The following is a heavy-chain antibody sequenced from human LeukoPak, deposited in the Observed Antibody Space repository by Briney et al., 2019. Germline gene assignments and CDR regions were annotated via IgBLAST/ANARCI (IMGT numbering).Heavy chain of an antibody. Sequence: SGESLKISCKGSGYSFSNYWIAWVRQMPGKGLEWMGIIYPGDSDTKYSRSFQGQVIISADKSTTTAYLQWSSLKASDTAMYYCARSTTPRNWGDSWFDPWGQGTLVTVSS. CDR1: GYSFSNYW. D-gene: IGHD7-27*01. J-gene: IGHJ5*02. CDR2: IYPGDSDT. CDR3: ARSTTPRNWGDSWFDP. V-gene: IGHV5-51*01.